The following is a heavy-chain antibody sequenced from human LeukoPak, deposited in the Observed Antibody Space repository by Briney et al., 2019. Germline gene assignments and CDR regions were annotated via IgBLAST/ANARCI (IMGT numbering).Heavy chain of an antibody. CDR1: GFTFSSYV. V-gene: IGHV3-30*04. Sequence: GGSLRPSCAASGFTFSSYVMHWVRQAPGKGLEWVAVISYDGSNKYYADSVKGRFTISRDNSKNTLYLQMNSLRAEDTAVYYCARERSHAFDIWGQGTMVTVSS. J-gene: IGHJ3*02. CDR3: ARERSHAFDI. CDR2: ISYDGSNK.